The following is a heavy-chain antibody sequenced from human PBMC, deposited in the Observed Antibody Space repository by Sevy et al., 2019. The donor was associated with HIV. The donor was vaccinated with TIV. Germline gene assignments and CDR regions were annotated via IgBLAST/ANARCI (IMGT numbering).Heavy chain of an antibody. J-gene: IGHJ4*02. D-gene: IGHD2-8*01. CDR2: IYWDDDK. CDR3: AHRRDDTVVMVYGDFDY. V-gene: IGHV2-5*02. CDR1: GFSLSTSGVG. Sequence: SGPTLVKPTQTLTLTCTFSGFSLSTSGVGVGWIRQPPGKALEWLALIYWDDDKRYSPSLKNRLTITKDTSKNQVVLKMTNMDPAETATYYCAHRRDDTVVMVYGDFDYWGQGTLVTVSS.